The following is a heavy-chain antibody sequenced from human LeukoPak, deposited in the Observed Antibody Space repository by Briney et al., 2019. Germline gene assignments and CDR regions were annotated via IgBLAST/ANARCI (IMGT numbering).Heavy chain of an antibody. CDR2: ISAYNGNT. Sequence: ASVKVSCKASGYTFTTYGLSWVRQAPGQGLEWMGWISAYNGNTNYAQKLQGRVTMTTDTSTTTAYMELRSLRSDDTAVYCCVREGGSSGYYFFHYWGQGTLVTVSS. CDR3: VREGGSSGYYFFHY. D-gene: IGHD3-22*01. J-gene: IGHJ4*02. CDR1: GYTFTTYG. V-gene: IGHV1-18*01.